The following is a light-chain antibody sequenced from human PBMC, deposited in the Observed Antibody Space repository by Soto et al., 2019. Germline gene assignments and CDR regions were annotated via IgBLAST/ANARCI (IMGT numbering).Light chain of an antibody. V-gene: IGKV1-39*01. CDR3: QQSYNSAWT. CDR1: QSISSD. Sequence: DIQMTQSPSTLSASVGDRVTIICRASQSISSDLIWLQQKPGKAPTILIYAASNLQRGVPSRFSGSGSGTDFTLTISSLQPEDFATYYCQQSYNSAWTFGQGTKVDIK. CDR2: AAS. J-gene: IGKJ1*01.